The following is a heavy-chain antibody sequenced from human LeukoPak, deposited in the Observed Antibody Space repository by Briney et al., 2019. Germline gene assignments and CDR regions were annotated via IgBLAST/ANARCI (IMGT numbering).Heavy chain of an antibody. CDR2: ISAYNGNT. D-gene: IGHD3-22*01. V-gene: IGHV1-18*01. J-gene: IGHJ3*02. CDR3: ARGAAETYYYDSSGQQGPFDI. CDR1: GYTFTSYG. Sequence: ASVKVSCKASGYTFTSYGISWVRQAPGQGLEWMGWISAYNGNTNYAQKLQGRVTMTTDTSTSTAYMELRSLRSDDTAVYYCARGAAETYYYDSSGQQGPFDIWGQGTMVTVSS.